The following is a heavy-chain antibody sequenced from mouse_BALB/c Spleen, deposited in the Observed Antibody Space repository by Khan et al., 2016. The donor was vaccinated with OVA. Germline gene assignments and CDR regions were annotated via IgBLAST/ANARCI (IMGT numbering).Heavy chain of an antibody. Sequence: QVQLKESGAELAKPGASVKMSCKASGYTFTSYWMHWIKQRPGQGLEWIGYINPTSGYTDYNQKFKDKATLTADKSSSTAYMQLSSLTSDDSAVYYCGRDRIDYGGQGTALTVSS. J-gene: IGHJ2*01. CDR2: INPTSGYT. CDR1: GYTFTSYW. CDR3: GRDRIDY. V-gene: IGHV1-7*01.